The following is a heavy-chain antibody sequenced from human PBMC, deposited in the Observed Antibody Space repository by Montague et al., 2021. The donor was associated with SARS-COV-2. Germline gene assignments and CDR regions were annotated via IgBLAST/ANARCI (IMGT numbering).Heavy chain of an antibody. CDR2: IDWDDDT. V-gene: IGHV2-70*01. CDR1: GFSVSTSGLC. CDR3: ARIPEYSSGGGPDWYFDL. Sequence: PALVIPTQTLTLTCTFSGFSVSTSGLCVSWIRQPPGKALEWLALIDWDDDTYYSTSLKIRLAISKDTSKNQVVLTMTDMDPVDTGTYYCARIPEYSSGGGPDWYFDLWGRGTLVTVSS. J-gene: IGHJ2*01. D-gene: IGHD6-19*01.